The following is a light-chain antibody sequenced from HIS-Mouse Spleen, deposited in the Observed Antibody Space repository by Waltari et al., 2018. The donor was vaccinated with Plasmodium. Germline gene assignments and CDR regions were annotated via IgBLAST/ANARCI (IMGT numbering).Light chain of an antibody. Sequence: QSALTQPASAAGSPGQSITIYCTGTSSDVGRYKLVFWYQQHPGKAPKLMIYEGSKRPSGVSNRFSGSKSGNTASLTISGLQAEDEADYYCCSYAGSTTWVFGGGTKLTVL. CDR3: CSYAGSTTWV. CDR1: SSDVGRYKL. CDR2: EGS. J-gene: IGLJ3*02. V-gene: IGLV2-23*01.